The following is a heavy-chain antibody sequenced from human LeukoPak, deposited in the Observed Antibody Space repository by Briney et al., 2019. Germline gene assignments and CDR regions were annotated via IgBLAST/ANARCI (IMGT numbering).Heavy chain of an antibody. J-gene: IGHJ3*02. CDR1: GYSISSGYY. Sequence: SETLSLTCAVSGYSISSGYYWGWIRQPPGKGLEWIGSIYHSGSTYYNPSLKSRVTISVDTSKNQFSLKLSSVTAADTAVYYCAWGLHGPLVAHAFDIWGQGTMVTVSS. V-gene: IGHV4-38-2*01. D-gene: IGHD2-15*01. CDR2: IYHSGST. CDR3: AWGLHGPLVAHAFDI.